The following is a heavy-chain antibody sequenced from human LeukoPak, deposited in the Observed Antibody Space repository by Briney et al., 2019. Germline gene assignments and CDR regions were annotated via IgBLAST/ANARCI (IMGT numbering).Heavy chain of an antibody. CDR3: ATDIVGARDY. CDR2: INPNDGST. CDR1: GYTFTNYY. J-gene: IGHJ4*02. V-gene: IGHV1-46*01. Sequence: GASVKVSCKASGYTFTNYYMHWVRQAPGQGLEWMGIINPNDGSTSYAQKFQGRVSMTRDTPTGTVHMELSSLSSEDTAVYYCATDIVGARDYWGQGTLVTVSS. D-gene: IGHD1-26*01.